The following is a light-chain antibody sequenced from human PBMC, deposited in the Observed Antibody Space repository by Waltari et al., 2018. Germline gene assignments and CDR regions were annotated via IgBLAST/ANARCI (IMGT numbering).Light chain of an antibody. CDR1: TGPVTSGHY. V-gene: IGLV7-43*01. J-gene: IGLJ3*02. Sequence: QTVVTQEPSLTVSPGGTVTLTCASSTGPVTSGHYPNWFQQQPGQSPRALIYSTNYKHSWTPARFSGSLLGGKAALTLSGVQPEDEADYYCLLFYTDPQWVFGGGTRLTVL. CDR2: STN. CDR3: LLFYTDPQWV.